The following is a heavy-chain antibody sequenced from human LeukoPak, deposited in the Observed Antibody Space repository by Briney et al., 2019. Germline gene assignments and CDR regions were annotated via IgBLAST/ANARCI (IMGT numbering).Heavy chain of an antibody. J-gene: IGHJ3*02. CDR2: INSDGSST. CDR3: AKVSAYCSGGSCYGHDAFDI. CDR1: GFTFSSYW. V-gene: IGHV3-74*01. D-gene: IGHD2-15*01. Sequence: GGSLRLSCTASGFTFSSYWMHWVRQAPGKGLVWVSRINSDGSSTSYADSVKGRFTISRDNSKNTLYLQMNSLRAEDTAVYYCAKVSAYCSGGSCYGHDAFDIWGQGTMVTVSS.